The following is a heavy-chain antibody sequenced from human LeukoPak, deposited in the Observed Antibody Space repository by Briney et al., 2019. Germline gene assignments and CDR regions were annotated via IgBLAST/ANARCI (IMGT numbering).Heavy chain of an antibody. J-gene: IGHJ4*02. V-gene: IGHV3-30*18. Sequence: PGRSLRLSCAASGFTFSNFGMHCVRHAPGKGLEWVAGISEDGINKYYADSVKGRFTISRDNSNNTLFLQMNSLRAEDTAVYYCAKDRETTASGTFDYWGQGALVTVSS. D-gene: IGHD1-14*01. CDR1: GFTFSNFG. CDR2: ISEDGINK. CDR3: AKDRETTASGTFDY.